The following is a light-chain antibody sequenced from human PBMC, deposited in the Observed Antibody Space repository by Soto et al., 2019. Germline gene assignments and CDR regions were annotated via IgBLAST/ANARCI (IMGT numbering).Light chain of an antibody. V-gene: IGLV2-8*01. J-gene: IGLJ1*01. CDR1: SFDVGGYNY. CDR2: EVS. CDR3: SAYAGRPYLYG. Sequence: QSALTQPPSASGSSGQSVTISCTGTSFDVGGYNYVSWYQQHPGKAPQVLMYEVSKRPSGVPDRFSGSKSGNTASLTVSGLQAEDEADYYGSAYAGRPYLYGFGSGPKVTV.